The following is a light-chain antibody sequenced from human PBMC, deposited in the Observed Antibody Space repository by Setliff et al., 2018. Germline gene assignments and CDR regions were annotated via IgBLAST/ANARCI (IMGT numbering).Light chain of an antibody. Sequence: LTQPASVSGSPGQSITITCIGTSSDIGDSYNYVSWYQHYPGKAPKLMIFDVTNRPSGVSNRFSGSKSGNTASLTISGLQAEDEALYYCSSYRSSSTLVVFGGGTKVTVL. V-gene: IGLV2-14*03. CDR2: DVT. CDR3: SSYRSSSTLVV. CDR1: SSDIGDSYNY. J-gene: IGLJ2*01.